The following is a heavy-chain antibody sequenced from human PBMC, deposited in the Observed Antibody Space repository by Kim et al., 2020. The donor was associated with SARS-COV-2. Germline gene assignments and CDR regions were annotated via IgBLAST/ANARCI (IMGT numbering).Heavy chain of an antibody. D-gene: IGHD2-2*01. CDR2: INSNGGST. V-gene: IGHV3-64*02. CDR3: ARGAVLVGGAFNGMDV. J-gene: IGHJ6*02. CDR1: GFTFSSYA. Sequence: GGSLRLSCAASGFTFSSYAMHWVRQAPGKGLEYVSTINSNGGSTYYADSVKGRFTISRDNSKNTLYLQMGSLRAEDMAVYYCARGAVLVGGAFNGMDVWGQGTTVNVSS.